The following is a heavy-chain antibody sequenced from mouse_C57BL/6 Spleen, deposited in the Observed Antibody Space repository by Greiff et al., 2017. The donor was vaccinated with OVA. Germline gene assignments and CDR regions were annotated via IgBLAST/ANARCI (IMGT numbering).Heavy chain of an antibody. Sequence: EVQLQESGGDLVKPGGSLKLSCAASGFTFSSYGMSWVRQTPDKRLEWVATISSGGSYTYYPDSVKGRFTISRDNAKNTLYLQMSSLKSEDTAMYYCARDYYGSRKGYFDVWGTGTTVTVSS. J-gene: IGHJ1*03. CDR3: ARDYYGSRKGYFDV. D-gene: IGHD1-1*01. CDR2: ISSGGSYT. V-gene: IGHV5-6*01. CDR1: GFTFSSYG.